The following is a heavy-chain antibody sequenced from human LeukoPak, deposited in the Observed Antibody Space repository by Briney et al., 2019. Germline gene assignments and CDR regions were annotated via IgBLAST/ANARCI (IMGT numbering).Heavy chain of an antibody. J-gene: IGHJ3*02. CDR2: IYYTGST. CDR3: ARDRRESTKPNDAFDI. CDR1: GGSISSYY. Sequence: SVTLSLICSVSGGSISSYYWSWIRQSPGKGLEWIGYIYYTGSTNYNPSLESRVTISVDTSKKQLSLKLSSVTAADTAVYYCARDRRESTKPNDAFDIWGQGTMVTVSS. D-gene: IGHD1-1*01. V-gene: IGHV4-59*01.